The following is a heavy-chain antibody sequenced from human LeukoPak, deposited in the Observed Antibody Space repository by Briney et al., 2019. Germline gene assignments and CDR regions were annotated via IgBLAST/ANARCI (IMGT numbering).Heavy chain of an antibody. CDR1: GYSFTNYW. D-gene: IGHD3-10*01. Sequence: ESLKISCKGSGYSFTNYWIGWVRQMPGKGLEWMGIMYPGDSDTRHSPSFQGQITISADKSISTTYLQWSSLKASDAAVYYCAASTYGSGSYVAFDSWGQGTLVSVSS. V-gene: IGHV5-51*01. CDR3: AASTYGSGSYVAFDS. CDR2: MYPGDSDT. J-gene: IGHJ4*02.